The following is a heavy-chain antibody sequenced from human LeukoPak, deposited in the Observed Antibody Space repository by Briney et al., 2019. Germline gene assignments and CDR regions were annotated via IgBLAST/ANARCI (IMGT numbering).Heavy chain of an antibody. J-gene: IGHJ4*02. CDR1: GFPFINYG. Sequence: GPLRLSCAASGFPFINYGIHWVRQAPGKGLEWVAAISYDGRNKFYPDSVKGRFTISRDNSKNTLYLQMNSLRPEDTAVYYCAKAPHYSDSSGYFDYWGQGTLVTVSS. V-gene: IGHV3-30*18. CDR2: ISYDGRNK. CDR3: AKAPHYSDSSGYFDY. D-gene: IGHD3-22*01.